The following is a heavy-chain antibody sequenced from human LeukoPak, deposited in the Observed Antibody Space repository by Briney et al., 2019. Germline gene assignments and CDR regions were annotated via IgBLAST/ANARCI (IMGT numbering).Heavy chain of an antibody. Sequence: NPSETLSLTCAVYGGSFSGYYWSWIRQPPGKGLEWIGENNHSGSTNYNPSLKSRVTISVDTSKNQFSLKLSSVTAADTAVYYCARQKLRYTNWFDPWGQGTLVTVSS. CDR2: NNHSGST. V-gene: IGHV4-34*01. J-gene: IGHJ5*02. CDR1: GGSFSGYY. D-gene: IGHD3-9*01. CDR3: ARQKLRYTNWFDP.